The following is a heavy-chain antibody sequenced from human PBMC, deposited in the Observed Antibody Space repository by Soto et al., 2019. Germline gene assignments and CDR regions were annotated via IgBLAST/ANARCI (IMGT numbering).Heavy chain of an antibody. CDR1: GGSISSGGYY. V-gene: IGHV4-31*03. Sequence: SETLSLTCTVSGGSISSGGYYWSWIRQHPGKGLEWIGYIYYSGSTYYNPSLKSRVTISVDTSKNPFSLKLSSVTAADTAVYYCARDHPYCSGGSCYPNWFDPWGQGTLVTVSS. D-gene: IGHD2-15*01. CDR3: ARDHPYCSGGSCYPNWFDP. J-gene: IGHJ5*02. CDR2: IYYSGST.